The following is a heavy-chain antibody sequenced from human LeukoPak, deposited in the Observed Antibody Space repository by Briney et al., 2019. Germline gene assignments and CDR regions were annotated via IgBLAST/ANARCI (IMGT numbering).Heavy chain of an antibody. V-gene: IGHV4-34*01. Sequence: SETLSLTCAVYGGSFSGYYWSWIRQPPGKGLEWIGEINHSGSTNYNPSLKSRVTISVDTSKNQFSLKLSSVTAADTAVYYCARLKNRDDYVWGSYRYTLSFDYWGQGTLVTVSS. CDR1: GGSFSGYY. CDR3: ARLKNRDDYVWGSYRYTLSFDY. J-gene: IGHJ4*02. D-gene: IGHD3-16*02. CDR2: INHSGST.